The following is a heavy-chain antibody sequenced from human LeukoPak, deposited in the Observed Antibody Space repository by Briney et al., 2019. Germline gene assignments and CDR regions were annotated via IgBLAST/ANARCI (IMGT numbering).Heavy chain of an antibody. Sequence: ASVKVSCKASGGTFSSYAISWVRQAPGQGLEWMGGIIPIFGTANYAQKFQGRVTITADESTSTAYMELSSLRSEDTAVYYCARSEMATITALDYWGQGTLVTVSP. CDR3: ARSEMATITALDY. J-gene: IGHJ4*02. CDR2: IIPIFGTA. D-gene: IGHD5-24*01. CDR1: GGTFSSYA. V-gene: IGHV1-69*13.